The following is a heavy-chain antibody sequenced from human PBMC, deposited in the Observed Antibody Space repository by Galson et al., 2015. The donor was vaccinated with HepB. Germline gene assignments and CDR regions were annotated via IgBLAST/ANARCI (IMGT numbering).Heavy chain of an antibody. V-gene: IGHV3-30*04. Sequence: RLSCAASEFTFNTYAMHWVRQAPGKGLEWVAVISYAGSEKYYADSVKGRFTISRDNSKNTLYLQMNSLRTEDTAVYYCARNGDCSSINCYLPFDYWGQGTLVTVSS. J-gene: IGHJ4*02. CDR1: EFTFNTYA. CDR3: ARNGDCSSINCYLPFDY. D-gene: IGHD2-2*01. CDR2: ISYAGSEK.